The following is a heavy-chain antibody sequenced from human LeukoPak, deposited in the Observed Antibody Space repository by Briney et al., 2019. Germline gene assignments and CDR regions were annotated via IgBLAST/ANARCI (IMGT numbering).Heavy chain of an antibody. Sequence: GGSLRLSCAASGCMFSSYWMTWVRQAPGKGLEWVANIRQDGGEGYYVDSVKGRFTISRDNSKNTLYLQMNSLRAEDTAVYYCAREGAYYYDRSGYLDYWGQGTLVTVSS. D-gene: IGHD3-22*01. CDR2: IRQDGGEG. V-gene: IGHV3-7*03. CDR3: AREGAYYYDRSGYLDY. J-gene: IGHJ4*02. CDR1: GCMFSSYW.